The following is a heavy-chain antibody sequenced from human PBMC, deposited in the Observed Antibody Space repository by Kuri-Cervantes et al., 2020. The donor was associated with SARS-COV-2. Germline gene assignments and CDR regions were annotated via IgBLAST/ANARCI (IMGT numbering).Heavy chain of an antibody. CDR2: INPNSGGT. J-gene: IGHJ4*02. V-gene: IGHV1-2*02. Sequence: ASVPVSCKASGYTFTGYYMHWVRQAPGQGLEWMGWINPNSGGTNYAQKFQGRVTMTRDTSISTAYMELSRLRSDDAAVYYCARGPTPMDFWSGYYEGVVGYWGQGTLVTVSS. CDR1: GYTFTGYY. D-gene: IGHD3-3*01. CDR3: ARGPTPMDFWSGYYEGVVGY.